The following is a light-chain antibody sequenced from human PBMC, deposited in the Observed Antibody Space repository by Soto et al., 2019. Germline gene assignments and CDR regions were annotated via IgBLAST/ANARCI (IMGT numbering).Light chain of an antibody. V-gene: IGKV2-30*01. Sequence: DVVMTQSALSLPVTLGQPASISCRSSQSPVSSDGNTYLNWFQQRPGQSPRRLIYKVSNRDSGVPERIGGRGVGHEVPLEIRRGGGWGCGVFYCMQGSRWPEPFGPGHKL. CDR2: KVS. CDR3: MQGSRWPEP. CDR1: QSPVSSDGNTY. J-gene: IGKJ2*01.